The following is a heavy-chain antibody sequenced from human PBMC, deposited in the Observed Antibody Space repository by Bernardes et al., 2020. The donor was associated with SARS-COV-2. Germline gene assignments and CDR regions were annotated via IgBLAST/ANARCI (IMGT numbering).Heavy chain of an antibody. CDR3: ARVGLGESVFDL. D-gene: IGHD3-10*01. V-gene: IGHV3-74*01. CDR2: INSDGSST. Sequence: GGSLRLSCAASGFTFSSYWMHWVRQAPGKGLVWVSRINSDGSSTSYADSVKGRFTISRDNAKNTLYLQMNSLRAEDTAVYYCARVGLGESVFDLWGRGTLVTVSS. J-gene: IGHJ2*01. CDR1: GFTFSSYW.